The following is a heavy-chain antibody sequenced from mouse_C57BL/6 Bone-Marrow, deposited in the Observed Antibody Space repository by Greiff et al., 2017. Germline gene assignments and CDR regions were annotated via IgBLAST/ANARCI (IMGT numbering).Heavy chain of an antibody. CDR2: INPGGGYT. V-gene: IGHV1-63*01. J-gene: IGHJ2*01. D-gene: IGHD1-1*01. Sequence: QVQLQQSGAELVRPGTSVKLSCKASGYTFTNYWIGWAKQRPGHGLEWIGDINPGGGYTNYNEKFKGKVTLTADKSSSTAYMQFSSLTSEDSAIYYCARHYYGSSYGYWGQGTTLTVSS. CDR1: GYTFTNYW. CDR3: ARHYYGSSYGY.